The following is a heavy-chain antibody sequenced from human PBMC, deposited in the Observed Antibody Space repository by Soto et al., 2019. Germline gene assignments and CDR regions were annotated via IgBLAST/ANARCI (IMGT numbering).Heavy chain of an antibody. J-gene: IGHJ4*02. D-gene: IGHD3-16*01. CDR1: GFTFSASS. V-gene: IGHV3-48*01. CDR2: ISDTSTNI. Sequence: EVQLVQSGGGLVRPGGSLRLSCAASGFTFSASSMNWVRQAPGKGLEWVSYISDTSTNIFYVDSVKGRFTISRDNAKNSFYLQMNSLRVEDTAVYYWARGGEGYWGQGTLVTVSS. CDR3: ARGGEGY.